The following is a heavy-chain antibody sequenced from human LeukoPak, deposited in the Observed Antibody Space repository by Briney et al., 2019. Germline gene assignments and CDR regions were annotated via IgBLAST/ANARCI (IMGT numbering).Heavy chain of an antibody. D-gene: IGHD1-26*01. Sequence: GASVKVSCKASGYTFTSYGISWVRQAPGQGLEWMGWISAYNGNTNYAQKLQGRVTMTTDTSTSTAYMELRSLRSDDTAVYYCARVVGATTVNWFDPWGQGTLVTVSS. CDR1: GYTFTSYG. CDR3: ARVVGATTVNWFDP. V-gene: IGHV1-18*01. CDR2: ISAYNGNT. J-gene: IGHJ5*02.